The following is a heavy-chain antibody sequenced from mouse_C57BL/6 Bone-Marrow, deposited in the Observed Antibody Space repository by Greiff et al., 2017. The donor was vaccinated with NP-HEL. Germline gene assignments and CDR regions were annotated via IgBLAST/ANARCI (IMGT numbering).Heavy chain of an antibody. J-gene: IGHJ3*01. Sequence: QVQLKQSGAELVRPGTSVKVSCKASGYAFTNYLIEWVKQRPGQGLEWIGVINPGSGGTNYNEKFKGKATLTADKSSSTAYMQLSSLTSEDSAVYFCARVYYGNYLAWFAYWGQGTLVTVSA. CDR1: GYAFTNYL. CDR3: ARVYYGNYLAWFAY. CDR2: INPGSGGT. D-gene: IGHD2-1*01. V-gene: IGHV1-54*01.